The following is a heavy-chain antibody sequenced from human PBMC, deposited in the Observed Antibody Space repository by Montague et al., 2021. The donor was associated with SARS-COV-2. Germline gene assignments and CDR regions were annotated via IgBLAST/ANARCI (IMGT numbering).Heavy chain of an antibody. CDR3: ARDITMVRGVIIIEGAFDI. D-gene: IGHD3-10*01. Sequence: SLRLSCAASGFTFSSYAMHWVRQAPGKGLEWVAVISYDGSNKYYADSVKGRFTISRDNSKNTLYLQMNSLRAEDTAVYYCARDITMVRGVIIIEGAFDIWGQGTMATVSS. CDR1: GFTFSSYA. CDR2: ISYDGSNK. V-gene: IGHV3-30*04. J-gene: IGHJ3*02.